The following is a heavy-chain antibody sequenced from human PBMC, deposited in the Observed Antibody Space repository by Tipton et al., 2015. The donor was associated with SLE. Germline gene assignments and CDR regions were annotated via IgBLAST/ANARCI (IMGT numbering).Heavy chain of an antibody. D-gene: IGHD2/OR15-2a*01. CDR1: GFTFSRHW. CDR3: ARIPRISRPYYMDV. Sequence: SLRLSCAASGFTFSRHWMSWVRQPLGQGLVWVANIHEDGGEKYYVDSVKGRFTISRDNAENSLYLQMNSLRAEDTAVYYCARIPRISRPYYMDVWGKGTTVTVSS. CDR2: IHEDGGEK. V-gene: IGHV3-7*01. J-gene: IGHJ6*03.